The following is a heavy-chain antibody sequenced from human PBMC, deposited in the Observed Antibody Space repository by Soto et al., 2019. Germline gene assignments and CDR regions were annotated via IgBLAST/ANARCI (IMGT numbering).Heavy chain of an antibody. V-gene: IGHV3-11*06. J-gene: IGHJ4*02. D-gene: IGHD2-15*01. Sequence: LRLSCAVSGFTFSYYYMIWIRQAPGKGLEWVSYISSSSAYINYADSVKGRFTISRDNAKNTLYLQMNSLRAEDTAVYYCARDTRGYCSGGSCYTVDYWGQGTLVTVSS. CDR1: GFTFSYYY. CDR2: ISSSSAYI. CDR3: ARDTRGYCSGGSCYTVDY.